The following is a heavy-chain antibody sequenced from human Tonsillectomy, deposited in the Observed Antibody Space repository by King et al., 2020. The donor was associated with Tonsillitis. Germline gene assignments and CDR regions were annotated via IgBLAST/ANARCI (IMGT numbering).Heavy chain of an antibody. D-gene: IGHD3-22*01. J-gene: IGHJ4*02. CDR2: INTSGST. V-gene: IGHV4-4*07. CDR1: GGSSSTYY. Sequence: VQLQESGPGLVKPSETLSLTCSVSGGSSSTYYWSWIRLPAGKGLEWIGRINTSGSTNYNPSLKSRVTMSVDTSKNQFSLKLTTVTAADTAVYYCAREGGYYYDTSGYYYDYFDNWGQGTLVTVSS. CDR3: AREGGYYYDTSGYYYDYFDN.